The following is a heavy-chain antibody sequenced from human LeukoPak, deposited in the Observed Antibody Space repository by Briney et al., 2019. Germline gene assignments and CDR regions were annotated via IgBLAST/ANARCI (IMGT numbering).Heavy chain of an antibody. CDR2: ISAYNGNT. J-gene: IGHJ6*02. CDR3: ASPSYGSPGLSYYGMDV. D-gene: IGHD5-18*01. V-gene: IGHV1-18*01. CDR1: GYTFTNCG. Sequence: ASVKVSCKPSGYTFTNCGISGVQQAPGQGLGWMEWISAYNGNTKYAQKLQGSVTRTTDTSTSTTYMEPRSLRSDDTAVYYCASPSYGSPGLSYYGMDVWGQGTTVTVSS.